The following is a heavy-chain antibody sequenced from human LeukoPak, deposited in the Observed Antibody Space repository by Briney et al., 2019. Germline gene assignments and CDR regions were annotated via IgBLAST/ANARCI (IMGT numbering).Heavy chain of an antibody. Sequence: PSETLSLTCAVYGGSFSGYYWSWIRQPPGKGLEWIGEINHSGSTNYNPSLKSRVTISVDTSKNQFSLKLSSVTAADTAVYYCARLVVTALNYYYYYYMDVWGKGTTVTISS. D-gene: IGHD2-21*02. V-gene: IGHV4-34*01. J-gene: IGHJ6*03. CDR1: GGSFSGYY. CDR3: ARLVVTALNYYYYYYMDV. CDR2: INHSGST.